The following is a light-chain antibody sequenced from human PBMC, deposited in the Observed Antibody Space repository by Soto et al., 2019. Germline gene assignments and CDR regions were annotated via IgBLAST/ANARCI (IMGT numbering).Light chain of an antibody. CDR2: GNS. V-gene: IGLV1-40*01. CDR3: QSYDSSLSGVV. J-gene: IGLJ2*01. Sequence: QAVVTQRPSVSGAPGQRVTISCTGSSSNNGAGYDVHWYQQLPGTAPKLLIYGNSNRPSGVPDRFSGSKSGTSASLAITGLQAEDEADYYCQSYDSSLSGVVFGGGTKLTVL. CDR1: SSNNGAGYD.